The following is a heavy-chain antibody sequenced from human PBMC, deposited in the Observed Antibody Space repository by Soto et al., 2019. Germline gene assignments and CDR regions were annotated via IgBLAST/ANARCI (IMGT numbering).Heavy chain of an antibody. Sequence: SVKVSCKASGFTFTSSAVQWVRQARGQRLEWIGWIVVGSGNTNYAQKFQERVAITRDMSTSTAYMELSSLRSEDTAVYYCAAGPIVGATRGFDYWGQGTLVTVSS. V-gene: IGHV1-58*01. CDR1: GFTFTSSA. D-gene: IGHD1-26*01. J-gene: IGHJ4*02. CDR3: AAGPIVGATRGFDY. CDR2: IVVGSGNT.